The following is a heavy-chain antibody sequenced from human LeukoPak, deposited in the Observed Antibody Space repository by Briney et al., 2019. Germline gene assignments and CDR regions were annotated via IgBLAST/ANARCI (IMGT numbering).Heavy chain of an antibody. CDR1: GFTFSSYG. CDR3: AKTPRGGRGPFDY. CDR2: ISGSGGST. V-gene: IGHV3-23*01. Sequence: GGTLRLSCAASGFTFSSYGMSWVRQAPGKGLEWVSAISGSGGSTYYADSVKGRFTISRDNSKYTLYLQMNSLRAEDTAVYYFAKTPRGGRGPFDYWGQGTLVTVSS. J-gene: IGHJ4*02. D-gene: IGHD3-16*01.